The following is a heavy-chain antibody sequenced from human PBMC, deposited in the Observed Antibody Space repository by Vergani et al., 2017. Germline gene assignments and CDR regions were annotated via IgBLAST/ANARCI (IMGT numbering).Heavy chain of an antibody. CDR1: GGTFSRYA. CDR3: ASAYGSGSYYIYY. V-gene: IGHV1-69*01. D-gene: IGHD3-10*01. CDR2: IIPIFGTA. J-gene: IGHJ4*02. Sequence: QVQLVQSGAEVKKPGSSVKVSCKASGGTFSRYAISWVRQAPGQGLEWMGGIIPIFGTANYAQKFQGRVPITPDESTSTAYMELSSRRAEDTAVYYCASAYGSGSYYIYYWGQGTLVTVSS.